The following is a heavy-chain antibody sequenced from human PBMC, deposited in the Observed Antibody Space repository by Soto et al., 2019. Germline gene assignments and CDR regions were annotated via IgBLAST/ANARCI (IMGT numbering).Heavy chain of an antibody. CDR3: ARDRSTIYAFDI. D-gene: IGHD3-3*01. Sequence: GGSKRHSYAAAELTISSNYMSWVRQAPGKGLEWVSVIYSGGSTYYADSVKGRFTISRDNSKNTLYLQMNSLRAEDTAVYYCARDRSTIYAFDIWGQGTMVTVSS. CDR2: IYSGGST. J-gene: IGHJ3*02. V-gene: IGHV3-66*01. CDR1: ELTISSNY.